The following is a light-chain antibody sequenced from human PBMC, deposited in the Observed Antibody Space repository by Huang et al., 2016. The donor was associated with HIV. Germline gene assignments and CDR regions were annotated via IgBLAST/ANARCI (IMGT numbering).Light chain of an antibody. CDR3: MQRIDFIT. CDR1: QSLLDSDDGNTY. J-gene: IGKJ5*01. CDR2: TLS. V-gene: IGKV2-40*01. Sequence: DIVLTPTPLSLPVPPAEPASISGRSSQSLLDSDDGNTYLDWYLPKPGQSPLLRIHTLSYRASGVTDRFSGSGSGTDFTLKISRVEAEEVGVYYCMQRIDFITFGQGTRLEMK.